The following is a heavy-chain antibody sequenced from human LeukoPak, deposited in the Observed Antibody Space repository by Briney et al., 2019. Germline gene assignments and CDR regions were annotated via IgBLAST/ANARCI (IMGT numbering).Heavy chain of an antibody. V-gene: IGHV2-70*01. J-gene: IGHJ4*02. CDR1: GFSLSTSGVG. CDR3: ARTRSGWYIFDY. Sequence: SGPTLVNPTQTLTLTCTFSGFSLSTSGVGVGWIRQSPGKGLEWLALIDWDDDKYYSTSLKTRLTISKDTSKNQVVLTMTNMDPVDTATYYCARTRSGWYIFDYWGQGTLVTVSS. D-gene: IGHD6-19*01. CDR2: IDWDDDK.